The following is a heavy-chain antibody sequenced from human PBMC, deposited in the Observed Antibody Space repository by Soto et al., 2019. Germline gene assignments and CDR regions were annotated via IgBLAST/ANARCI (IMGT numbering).Heavy chain of an antibody. CDR1: GYTFTSYY. CDR2: INPSGGST. CDR3: ARETSSSSPGEGFYYYGMDV. Sequence: GASVKVSCKASGYTFTSYYMHWVRQAPGQGLEWMGIINPSGGSTSYAQKFQGRVTMTRDTSTSTVYMELSSLRSEDTAVYYCARETSSSSPGEGFYYYGMDVWGQGTTVTVSS. D-gene: IGHD6-6*01. V-gene: IGHV1-46*01. J-gene: IGHJ6*02.